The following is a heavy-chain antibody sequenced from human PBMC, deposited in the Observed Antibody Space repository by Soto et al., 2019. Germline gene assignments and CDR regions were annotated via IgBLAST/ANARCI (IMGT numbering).Heavy chain of an antibody. D-gene: IGHD6-19*01. CDR3: SKAAGVITVRTSEDR. V-gene: IGHV3-23*01. CDR1: GFTFNKYA. J-gene: IGHJ5*02. CDR2: ISGSGAST. Sequence: GSMGLSCVASGFTFNKYALAWVRQAPGTGLEWVSAISGSGASTYDADSVKGRFTISRDNSNNTLYLQMNSLRAEDTAVYYCSKAAGVITVRTSEDRWSQGHPDTFSS.